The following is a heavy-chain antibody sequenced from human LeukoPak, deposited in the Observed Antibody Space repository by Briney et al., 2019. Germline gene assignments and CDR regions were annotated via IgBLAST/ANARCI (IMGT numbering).Heavy chain of an antibody. V-gene: IGHV4-39*01. CDR3: ARKTQVITISGVANDAFDI. Sequence: TSSETLSLTCTVSSGSISSSSYYWRWIRQPPGKGLEWIGSIYYSGSTYYNPSLKSRVTISVDTSKNQFSLQLSSVTAADTAVYYCARKTQVITISGVANDAFDIWGQGTMVTVSS. D-gene: IGHD3-3*01. CDR1: SGSISSSSYY. CDR2: IYYSGST. J-gene: IGHJ3*02.